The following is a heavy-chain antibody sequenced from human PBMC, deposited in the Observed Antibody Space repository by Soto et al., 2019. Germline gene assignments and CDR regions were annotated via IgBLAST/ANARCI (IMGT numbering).Heavy chain of an antibody. CDR1: GFRLSNYG. D-gene: IGHD3-10*01. V-gene: IGHV3-30*19. CDR2: ISYDGSKE. CDR3: ARASDPGMVRVIVTDDFDY. J-gene: IGHJ4*02. Sequence: QVQLVESGGGVVQPGRSLRLSCAASGFRLSNYGMHWVRQAPGKGLEWVAVISYDGSKEYYADSVKGRFTISRDNSKNTLNLQMNGLRADDTALYYCARASDPGMVRVIVTDDFDYWGQGTLVTVSS.